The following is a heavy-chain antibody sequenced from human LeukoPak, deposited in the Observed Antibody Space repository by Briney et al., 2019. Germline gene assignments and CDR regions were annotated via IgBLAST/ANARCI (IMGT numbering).Heavy chain of an antibody. V-gene: IGHV3-7*01. CDR3: ARDGPWFGEFFDY. Sequence: PGGSLRLSCAASGFTFSNYWMSWVRQAPGKGLEWVANIKGDGSSKNYLDSGKGRFTISRDNAKSSLYLQMSSLRVEDTAVYFCARDGPWFGEFFDYWGQGTLVTVSS. D-gene: IGHD3-10*01. CDR1: GFTFSNYW. CDR2: IKGDGSSK. J-gene: IGHJ4*02.